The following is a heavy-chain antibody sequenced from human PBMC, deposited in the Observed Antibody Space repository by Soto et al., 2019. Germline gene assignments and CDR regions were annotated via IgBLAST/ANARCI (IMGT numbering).Heavy chain of an antibody. J-gene: IGHJ5*02. CDR3: ARVGGINWFDP. Sequence: SETLSLTCAVSGGSISSSNWWSWVRQPPGKGLEWIGEIYYSGSTNYNPSLKSRVTISVDTSKNQFSLKLSSVTAADTAVYYCARVGGINWFDPWGQGTLVTVSS. D-gene: IGHD3-16*01. V-gene: IGHV4-4*02. CDR1: GGSISSSNW. CDR2: IYYSGST.